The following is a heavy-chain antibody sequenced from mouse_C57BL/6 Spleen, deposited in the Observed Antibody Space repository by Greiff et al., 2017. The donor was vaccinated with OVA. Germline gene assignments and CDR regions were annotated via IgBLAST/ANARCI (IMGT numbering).Heavy chain of an antibody. CDR3: ARSYYSNYEVLYYFDY. D-gene: IGHD2-5*01. Sequence: EVQWVESGGGLVKPGGSLKLSCAASGFTFSSYAMSWVRQTPEKRLEWVATISDGGSYTYYPDNVKGRFTISRDNAKNNLYLQMSHLKSEDTAMYYCARSYYSNYEVLYYFDYWGQGTTLTVSS. V-gene: IGHV5-4*01. J-gene: IGHJ2*01. CDR1: GFTFSSYA. CDR2: ISDGGSYT.